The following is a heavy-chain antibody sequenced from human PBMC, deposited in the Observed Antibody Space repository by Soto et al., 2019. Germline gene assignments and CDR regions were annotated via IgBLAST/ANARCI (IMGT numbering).Heavy chain of an antibody. Sequence: QVQLVQSGAEVKKPGSSVKVSCKASGGTFSSYAISWVRQSPGQGLEWMGGIIPIFGTANYAEKVQGRVTDTANDSTSTAYMELSSLRSEDTAVYYCASGNPIGYCSGGSCYSVNYWGQGTLVTVSS. D-gene: IGHD2-15*01. CDR3: ASGNPIGYCSGGSCYSVNY. CDR1: GGTFSSYA. CDR2: IIPIFGTA. V-gene: IGHV1-69*01. J-gene: IGHJ4*02.